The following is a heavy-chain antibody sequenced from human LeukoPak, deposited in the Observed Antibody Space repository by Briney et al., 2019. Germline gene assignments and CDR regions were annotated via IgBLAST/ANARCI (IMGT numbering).Heavy chain of an antibody. V-gene: IGHV4-34*01. CDR3: ARSMIVIVSTMDAFAI. D-gene: IGHD3-22*01. CDR2: INHSGRT. Sequence: SETLSLTCAVYGGSFSGYCWCWIRQPPGKGLGLMGVINHSGRTNYNPALKSHVTISVEASKNHYSLKLSSVTAGGTALYYCARSMIVIVSTMDAFAIWGQRTMVTLSS. J-gene: IGHJ3*02. CDR1: GGSFSGYC.